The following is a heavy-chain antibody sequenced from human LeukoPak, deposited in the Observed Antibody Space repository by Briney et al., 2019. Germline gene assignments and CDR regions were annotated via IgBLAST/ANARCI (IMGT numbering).Heavy chain of an antibody. CDR2: INPNSGGT. V-gene: IGHV1-2*02. CDR3: ARDWGSRYYYDSSGYYFSSLVASWFDP. Sequence: ASVKVSCKASGCTFTGYYMHWVRQAPGQGLEWMGWINPNSGGTNYAQKLQGRVTMTTDTSTSTAYMELRSLRSDDTAVYYCARDWGSRYYYDSSGYYFSSLVASWFDPWGQGTLVTVSS. J-gene: IGHJ5*02. CDR1: GCTFTGYY. D-gene: IGHD3-22*01.